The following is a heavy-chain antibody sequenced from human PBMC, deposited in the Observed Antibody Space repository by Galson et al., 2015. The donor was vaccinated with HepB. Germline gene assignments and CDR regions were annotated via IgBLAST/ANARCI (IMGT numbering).Heavy chain of an antibody. D-gene: IGHD2-2*01. CDR3: ASASTPDYYFDY. CDR2: IYSGDTT. CDR1: GFTVRRNY. J-gene: IGHJ4*02. Sequence: SLRLSCAASGFTVRRNYMSWVRQAPGKGMEWVAIIYSGDTTHYADSVKGRFTISRDYSKNTLYLQMNSLRAEDTAVYYCASASTPDYYFDYWGQGTLVTVSS. V-gene: IGHV3-53*01.